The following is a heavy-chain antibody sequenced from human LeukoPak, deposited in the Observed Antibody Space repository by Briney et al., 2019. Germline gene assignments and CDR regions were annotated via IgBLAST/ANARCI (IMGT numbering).Heavy chain of an antibody. CDR1: GYTFTGYY. D-gene: IGHD6-13*01. CDR2: INPNSGGT. J-gene: IGHJ4*02. CDR3: ARAVVIAAAVPNYFDY. Sequence: ASVKVSCKASGYTFTGYYMHWVRQAPGQGLEWMGWINPNSGGTNYAQKLQGRVTMTTGTSTSTAYMELRSLRSDDTAVYYCARAVVIAAAVPNYFDYWGQGTLVTVSS. V-gene: IGHV1-2*02.